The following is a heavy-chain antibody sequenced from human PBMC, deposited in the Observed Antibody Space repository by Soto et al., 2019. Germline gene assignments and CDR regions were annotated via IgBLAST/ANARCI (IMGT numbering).Heavy chain of an antibody. CDR3: ARYGGITIFGEVLPPFDP. CDR2: INAGNGNT. Sequence: ASVKVSCKASGYTFTSYAMHWVRQAPGRRLEWMGWINAGNGNTKYSQKFQGRVTITRDTSASTAYMELSSLRSEDTAVYYCARYGGITIFGEVLPPFDPWGQGTLVTVSS. J-gene: IGHJ5*02. CDR1: GYTFTSYA. D-gene: IGHD3-3*01. V-gene: IGHV1-3*01.